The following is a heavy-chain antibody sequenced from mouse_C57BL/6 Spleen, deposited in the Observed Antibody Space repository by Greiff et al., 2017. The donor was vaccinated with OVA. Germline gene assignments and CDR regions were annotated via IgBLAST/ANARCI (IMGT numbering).Heavy chain of an antibody. Sequence: QVQLQQSGAELMKPGASVKLSCKATGYTFTGYWIEWVKQRPGHGLEWIGEILPGSGSTNYHEQFKGKATFTADTSSNTAYMQLSSLTTEDSAIYYCASYSWFAYWGQGTLVTVSA. CDR3: ASYSWFAY. D-gene: IGHD1-1*01. V-gene: IGHV1-9*01. J-gene: IGHJ3*01. CDR1: GYTFTGYW. CDR2: ILPGSGST.